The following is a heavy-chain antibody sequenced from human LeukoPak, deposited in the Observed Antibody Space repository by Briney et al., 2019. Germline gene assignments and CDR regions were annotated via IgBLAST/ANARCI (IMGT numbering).Heavy chain of an antibody. CDR1: GGSFSGYY. V-gene: IGHV4-34*01. D-gene: IGHD7-27*01. Sequence: SETLSLTCAVYGGSFSGYYWSWIRQPPGKGLEWIGEINHSGSTNYNPSLKSRVTISVDTSKNQFSLKLSSVTAADTAVYYCARGTAHWGRYYFDYWGQGTLVTVSS. CDR2: INHSGST. CDR3: ARGTAHWGRYYFDY. J-gene: IGHJ4*02.